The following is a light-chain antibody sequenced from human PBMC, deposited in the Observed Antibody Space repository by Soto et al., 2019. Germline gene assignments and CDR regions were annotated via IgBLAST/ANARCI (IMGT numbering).Light chain of an antibody. V-gene: IGLV2-11*01. CDR1: GMNVGILTF. CDR2: DVS. Sequence: SALTQPRSVSGSPGQSVTTPGTETGMNVGILTFASWYQQHPAKAPKLMIYDVSERPSGVPDRFSGSKSGNTASLTISGLQAEDEADYYCCSYAGSYTLVFGGGTKLTVL. CDR3: CSYAGSYTLV. J-gene: IGLJ2*01.